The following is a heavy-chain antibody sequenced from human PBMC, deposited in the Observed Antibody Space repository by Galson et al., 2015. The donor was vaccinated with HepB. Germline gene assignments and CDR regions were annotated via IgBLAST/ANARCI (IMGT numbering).Heavy chain of an antibody. J-gene: IGHJ3*01. CDR3: ARDPNGNYIGAYDF. D-gene: IGHD2-8*01. CDR2: ISGTYYTT. Sequence: SLRLSCAASGFTFSNYAMTWVRQAPGKSLEWVSSISGTYYTTSYADSVKGRFTISRDDSRSTLYLQMNSLRAEDTAVYYCARDPNGNYIGAYDFWGRGTTVTVSS. CDR1: GFTFSNYA. V-gene: IGHV3-23*01.